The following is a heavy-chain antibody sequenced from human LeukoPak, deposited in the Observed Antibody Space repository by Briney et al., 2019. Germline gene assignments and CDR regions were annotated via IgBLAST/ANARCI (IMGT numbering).Heavy chain of an antibody. J-gene: IGHJ6*03. CDR2: IYHSGST. D-gene: IGHD6-6*01. Sequence: SETLSLTCTVSGYSISSGYYWGWIRQPPGKGLEWIGSIYHSGSTYYNPSLKSRVTISVDTSKNQSSLKLSSVTAADTAVYYCARAWETAARIYYYYYMDVWGKGTTVTVSS. CDR3: ARAWETAARIYYYYYMDV. V-gene: IGHV4-38-2*02. CDR1: GYSISSGYY.